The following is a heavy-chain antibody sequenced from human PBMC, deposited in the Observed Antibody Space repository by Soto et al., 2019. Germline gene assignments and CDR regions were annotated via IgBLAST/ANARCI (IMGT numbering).Heavy chain of an antibody. CDR1: GFTFSSYS. CDR2: ISSSSSTI. D-gene: IGHD3-10*01. J-gene: IGHJ5*02. Sequence: HPGGSLRLSCAASGFTFSSYSMNWVRQAPGKGLEWVSYISSSSSTIYYADSVKGRFTISRDNAKNSLYLQMDSLRAEDTAVYYCARVPEGMVRAYNWFDPWGQGTLVTVSS. V-gene: IGHV3-48*01. CDR3: ARVPEGMVRAYNWFDP.